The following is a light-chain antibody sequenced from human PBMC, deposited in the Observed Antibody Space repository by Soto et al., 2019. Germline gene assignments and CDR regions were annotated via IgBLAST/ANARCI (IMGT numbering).Light chain of an antibody. J-gene: IGKJ2*01. CDR1: QDIRSD. V-gene: IGKV1-6*01. Sequence: AIQMTQSPSSLSASVGDRVTITCRASQDIRSDLGWYQQKPRKAPKLLIYGAANLQSGVPSRFSGNGSGTDFTLTISSLPPEDFATYYCLQDYNYPYTFGQGTNLDI. CDR2: GAA. CDR3: LQDYNYPYT.